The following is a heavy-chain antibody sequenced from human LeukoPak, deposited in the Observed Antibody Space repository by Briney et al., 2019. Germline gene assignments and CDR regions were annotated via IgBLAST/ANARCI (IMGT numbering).Heavy chain of an antibody. CDR2: ISAYNGNT. D-gene: IGHD6-13*01. J-gene: IGHJ4*02. CDR3: ARDFASSWPFDY. Sequence: GASVKVSCKASGYTFTSYGISWVRQAPGQGLEWMGWISAYNGNTNYAQKFQGRVTMTRDTSITTAYMELNRLRSDDTAVYYCARDFASSWPFDYWGQGTLVTVSS. V-gene: IGHV1-18*01. CDR1: GYTFTSYG.